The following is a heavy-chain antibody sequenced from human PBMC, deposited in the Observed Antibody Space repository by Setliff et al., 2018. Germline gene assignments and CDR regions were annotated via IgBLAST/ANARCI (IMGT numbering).Heavy chain of an antibody. J-gene: IGHJ4*02. D-gene: IGHD3-9*01. CDR1: GFTFSSYA. V-gene: IGHV3-20*04. CDR3: ARGTYYDILIGYGGDY. CDR2: INWNGGST. Sequence: GESLKISCAASGFTFSSYAITWVRQAPGKGLEWVSGINWNGGSTGYADSVKGRFTISRDNAKNSVYLQMNSLRAEDTAFYYCARGTYYDILIGYGGDYWGQGTLVTVSS.